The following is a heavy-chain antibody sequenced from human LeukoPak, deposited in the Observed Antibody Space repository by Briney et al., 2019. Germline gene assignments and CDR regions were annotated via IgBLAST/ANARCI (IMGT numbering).Heavy chain of an antibody. CDR2: IYVDGST. D-gene: IGHD1-26*01. Sequence: GGSLRLSCAASGISVSSNYMSWVRQAPGKGLQWVSVIYVDGSTYYADSVKGRITISRDNSRNTLYLQMNSLRAEDTAVYYCARDLILLGGATYYFDYWGQGTLVTVSS. V-gene: IGHV3-66*01. J-gene: IGHJ4*02. CDR1: GISVSSNY. CDR3: ARDLILLGGATYYFDY.